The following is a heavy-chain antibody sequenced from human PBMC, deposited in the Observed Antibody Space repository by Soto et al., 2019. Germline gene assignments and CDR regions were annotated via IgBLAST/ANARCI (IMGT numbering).Heavy chain of an antibody. D-gene: IGHD6-13*01. V-gene: IGHV2-70*04. Sequence: SGPTLVNPTQTFTLTCTFSGFSLSTSGMRVSWIRQPPGKALEWLARIDWDDDKFYSTSLKTRLTISKDTSKNQVVLTMTNMDPVGTATYYCARMGGYSSSWEAFDIWGQGTMVTVSS. CDR1: GFSLSTSGMR. CDR3: ARMGGYSSSWEAFDI. CDR2: IDWDDDK. J-gene: IGHJ3*02.